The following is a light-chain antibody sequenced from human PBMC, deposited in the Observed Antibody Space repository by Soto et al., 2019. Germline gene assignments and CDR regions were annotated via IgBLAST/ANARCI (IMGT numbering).Light chain of an antibody. CDR2: GNS. CDR1: SSNIGAGYD. J-gene: IGLJ1*01. CDR3: QSYDSSLSGSEV. V-gene: IGLV1-40*01. Sequence: QSVLTQPPSVSGAPGQRVTISCTGNSSNIGAGYDVHWYQQLPGTAPKLLIYGNSNRPSGVPDRFSGSKSGTSASLAITGLQAEDEAGYYCQSYDSSLSGSEVFGTGTKVTVL.